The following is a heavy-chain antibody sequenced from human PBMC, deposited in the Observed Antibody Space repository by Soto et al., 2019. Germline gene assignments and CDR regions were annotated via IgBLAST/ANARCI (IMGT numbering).Heavy chain of an antibody. CDR1: GFTFSSYG. D-gene: IGHD3-22*01. J-gene: IGHJ4*02. Sequence: QVQLVESGGGVVQPGRSLRLSCAASGFTFSSYGMHWVRQAPGKGLEWVAVIWYDGSNKYYADSVKGRFTISRDNSKNTLYLQMNSLRAEDTAVYYCARDRRYYDSSGPFYYWGQGTLVTVSS. V-gene: IGHV3-33*01. CDR3: ARDRRYYDSSGPFYY. CDR2: IWYDGSNK.